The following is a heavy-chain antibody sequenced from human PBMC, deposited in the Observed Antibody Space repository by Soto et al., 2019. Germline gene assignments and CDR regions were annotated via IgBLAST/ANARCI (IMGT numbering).Heavy chain of an antibody. Sequence: EVQLVESGGGLVKPGGSLRLSCAASGFTFSSYSMNWVRQAPGKGLEWVSSISSSTSYIYYADSVKGRFTISRDNAKNPLYLQMNSLRAEDTAVYYCARDRRDAYNFDYWGQVTLVTVSS. J-gene: IGHJ4*02. CDR3: ARDRRDAYNFDY. D-gene: IGHD1-1*01. CDR1: GFTFSSYS. V-gene: IGHV3-21*01. CDR2: ISSSTSYI.